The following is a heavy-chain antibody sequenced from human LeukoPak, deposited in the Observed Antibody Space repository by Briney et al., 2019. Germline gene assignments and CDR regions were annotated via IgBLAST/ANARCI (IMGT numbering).Heavy chain of an antibody. CDR3: ARRGTSSSWAHFDY. J-gene: IGHJ4*02. CDR2: IKQDGSEN. Sequence: WGSLRLSCAASGFTFSSYWMTWVRQPPGKGLEWVAKIKQDGSENYYVDSVKGRFTISRDNAKVSLYLQMNSLGAEDTAVYYCARRGTSSSWAHFDYWGQGTLVTVSS. D-gene: IGHD6-13*01. CDR1: GFTFSSYW. V-gene: IGHV3-7*05.